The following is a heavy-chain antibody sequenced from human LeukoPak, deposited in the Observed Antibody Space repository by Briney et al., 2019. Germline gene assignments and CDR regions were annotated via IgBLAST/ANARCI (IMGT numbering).Heavy chain of an antibody. J-gene: IGHJ5*02. Sequence: GGSLRLSCAASGFTFSSYAMSWVRQAPGKGLEWVSAISGSGGSTYYADSVKGRFTISRDNSKNTLYLQMNSLRAEDTAVYYCAKDSYLGELKPNWFDPWGQGTLVTVPS. CDR1: GFTFSSYA. CDR2: ISGSGGST. CDR3: AKDSYLGELKPNWFDP. V-gene: IGHV3-23*01. D-gene: IGHD3-10*01.